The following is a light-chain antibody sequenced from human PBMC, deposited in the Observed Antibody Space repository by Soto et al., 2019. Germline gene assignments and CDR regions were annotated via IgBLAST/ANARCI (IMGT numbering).Light chain of an antibody. V-gene: IGLV1-40*01. CDR1: SSNIGAGDD. CDR2: GAK. CDR3: ESYASSLRYVV. J-gene: IGLJ2*01. Sequence: QSVLTQPPSVSGAPGQKVTIPCTGSSSNIGAGDDVHWYQQLPGAAPTLLIYGAKDRPSGVPDRLSGSKSGTSASLAITGLQAEDEADYYCESYASSLRYVVFGGGTKLTVL.